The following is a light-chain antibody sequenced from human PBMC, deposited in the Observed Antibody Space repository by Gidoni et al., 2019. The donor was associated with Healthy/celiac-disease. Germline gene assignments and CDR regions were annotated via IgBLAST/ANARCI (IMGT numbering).Light chain of an antibody. CDR2: DAY. Sequence: EIVFTQSPATLSLSPGEIATLSCRASQSVSSYLAWYQQKPGQAPRLLIYDAYNRATGIPARFSGSGAGTDFTRTISSLEPEDFAVYYCQQRSNWPVTFGQGTRLEIK. CDR3: QQRSNWPVT. J-gene: IGKJ5*01. CDR1: QSVSSY. V-gene: IGKV3-11*01.